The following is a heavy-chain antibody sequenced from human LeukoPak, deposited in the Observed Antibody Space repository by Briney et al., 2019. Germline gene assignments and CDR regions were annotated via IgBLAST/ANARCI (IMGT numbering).Heavy chain of an antibody. CDR2: IYYSGST. J-gene: IGHJ2*01. CDR1: GGSISSSSYY. Sequence: SETLSLTCTVSGGSISSSSYYWGWIRQPPGKGLEWIGSIYYSGSTYYNPSLKSRVTISVDTSKNQFSLKLSSVTAADTAVYYCARVWMEVWYFDLWGRGTLVTVSS. D-gene: IGHD1-1*01. CDR3: ARVWMEVWYFDL. V-gene: IGHV4-39*07.